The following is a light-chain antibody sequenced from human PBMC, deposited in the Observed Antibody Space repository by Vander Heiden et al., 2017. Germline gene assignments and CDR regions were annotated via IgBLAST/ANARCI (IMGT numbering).Light chain of an antibody. Sequence: QSALTQPRPVSGAPGQSVTISCTGTSSDVGGYNYVSGYQQHPGKATRLMIYDVSKRPSGVPDRFSGSKSGNTASLTISGLQAEDEADYYCCSYAGSYSYVFGTGTKVTVL. J-gene: IGLJ1*01. CDR1: SSDVGGYNY. CDR2: DVS. V-gene: IGLV2-11*01. CDR3: CSYAGSYSYV.